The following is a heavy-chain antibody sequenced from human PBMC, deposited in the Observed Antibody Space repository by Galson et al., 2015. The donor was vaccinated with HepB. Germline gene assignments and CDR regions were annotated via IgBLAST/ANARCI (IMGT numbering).Heavy chain of an antibody. J-gene: IGHJ4*02. D-gene: IGHD6-25*01. Sequence: QSGAEVKKPGESLKISCKGSGYPFTTYWIGWVRQMAGRGLEWVGTIYPADSDARYSPSSQGQVTISADKSISTAYLQWSSLKASDTAMYYCVRQYSSGWVVFANCGRETLVTGS. CDR2: IYPADSDA. CDR3: VRQYSSGWVVFAN. CDR1: GYPFTTYW. V-gene: IGHV5-51*01.